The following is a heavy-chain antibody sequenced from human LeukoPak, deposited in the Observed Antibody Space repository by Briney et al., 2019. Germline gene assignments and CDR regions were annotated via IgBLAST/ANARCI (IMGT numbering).Heavy chain of an antibody. J-gene: IGHJ4*01. Sequence: ASVKVSCKTSGDTFSRYGISWVRPAPGQGLEFMGGIIPLLGSANYPQNFQGRVTITADKATSTVYMDLSSLGSGDTAVYYCARVGVYSGTYYLDSWGLGTQVTVSS. D-gene: IGHD1-26*01. V-gene: IGHV1-69*06. CDR3: ARVGVYSGTYYLDS. CDR1: GDTFSRYG. CDR2: IIPLLGSA.